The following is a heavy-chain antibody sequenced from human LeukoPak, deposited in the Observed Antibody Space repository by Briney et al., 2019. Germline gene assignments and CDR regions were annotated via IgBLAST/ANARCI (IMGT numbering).Heavy chain of an antibody. CDR1: GGSISSGGYY. D-gene: IGHD5-12*01. J-gene: IGHJ4*02. CDR2: IYYSGST. Sequence: TASETLSLTCTVSGGSISSGGYYWSWIRQHPGKGLEWIGYIYYSGSTYYNPSLKSRVTISVDTSKNQFSLKLSSVTAADTAVYYCARAGSFLVATIALGYWGQGTLVTVSS. V-gene: IGHV4-31*03. CDR3: ARAGSFLVATIALGY.